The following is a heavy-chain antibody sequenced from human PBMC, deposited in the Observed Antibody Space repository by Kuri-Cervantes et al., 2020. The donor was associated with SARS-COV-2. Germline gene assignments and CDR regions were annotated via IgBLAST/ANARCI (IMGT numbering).Heavy chain of an antibody. Sequence: GGSLRLPGAASGFTFSSYSMNWVRQAPGKGLEWVSYISSSSSTIYYADSVKGRFSISRDNAKNSLYLQMNSLRDEDTAVYYCARDLLNVWSGYYYYYGMDVGGQGTTVTVSS. D-gene: IGHD3-3*01. J-gene: IGHJ6*02. CDR1: GFTFSSYS. V-gene: IGHV3-48*02. CDR3: ARDLLNVWSGYYYYYGMDV. CDR2: ISSSSSTI.